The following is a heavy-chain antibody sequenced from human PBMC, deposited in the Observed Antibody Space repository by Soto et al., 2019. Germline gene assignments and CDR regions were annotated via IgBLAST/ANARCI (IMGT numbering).Heavy chain of an antibody. CDR1: GFTFSSYA. CDR2: ISGSGGST. V-gene: IGHV3-23*01. Sequence: LRLSCAASGFTFSSYAMSWVRQAPGKGLEWVSAISGSGGSTYYADSVKGRFTISRDNSKNTLYLQMNSLRAEDTAVYYCAKVHGFWVAVAGRPPYGMDVWGQGTTVTVSS. CDR3: AKVHGFWVAVAGRPPYGMDV. D-gene: IGHD6-19*01. J-gene: IGHJ6*02.